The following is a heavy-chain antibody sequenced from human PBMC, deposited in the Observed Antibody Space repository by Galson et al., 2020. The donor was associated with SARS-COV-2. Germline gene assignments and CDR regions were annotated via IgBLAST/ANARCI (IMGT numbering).Heavy chain of an antibody. J-gene: IGHJ5*01. CDR1: GFTFGSSA. V-gene: IGHV3-30*04. Sequence: GGSLRLSCAASGFTFGSSAMHWVRQAPGKGLEWLAIISYDGTTKYNSESVKGRFTISRGISKDTLYLQMNSLSPEDTAVYYCARETDDHTSSWFDSWGQGTLVTVSS. CDR3: ARETDDHTSSWFDS. CDR2: ISYDGTTK. D-gene: IGHD6-13*01.